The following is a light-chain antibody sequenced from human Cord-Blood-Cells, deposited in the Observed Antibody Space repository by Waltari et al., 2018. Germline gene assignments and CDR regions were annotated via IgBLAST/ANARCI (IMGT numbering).Light chain of an antibody. Sequence: SYELTQPLSVSVALGQTARIHGGGKKIGSTNVHWYQQKPGQAPVLVIYRDSNRPSGIPERFSGSNSGNTATLTISRAQAGDEADYYCQVWDSSTVVFGGGTKLTVL. CDR2: RDS. CDR1: KIGSTN. CDR3: QVWDSSTVV. V-gene: IGLV3-9*01. J-gene: IGLJ2*01.